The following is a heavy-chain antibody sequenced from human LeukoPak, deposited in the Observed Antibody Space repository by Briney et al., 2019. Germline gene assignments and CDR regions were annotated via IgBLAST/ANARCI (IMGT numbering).Heavy chain of an antibody. Sequence: PGRSLRLSCAASGLTFGSYWTHWVRQAPGKGLVWVSRVNSDGSSTTYADSVKGRFTISRDNAKNTLYLQMNSLRAEDTAVYYCARGSTQYSSGWYGLDYWGQGTLVTVSS. CDR3: ARGSTQYSSGWYGLDY. V-gene: IGHV3-74*01. CDR1: GLTFGSYW. D-gene: IGHD6-19*01. J-gene: IGHJ4*02. CDR2: VNSDGSST.